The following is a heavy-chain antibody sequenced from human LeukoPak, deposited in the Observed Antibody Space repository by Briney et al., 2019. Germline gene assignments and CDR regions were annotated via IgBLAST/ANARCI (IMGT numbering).Heavy chain of an antibody. CDR2: INPNSGGT. CDR1: GYTFTGYC. D-gene: IGHD6-13*01. V-gene: IGHV1-2*02. J-gene: IGHJ2*01. Sequence: ASVKVSCKASGYTFTGYCMHWVRQAPGQGLEWMGWINPNSGGTNYAQKFQGRVTMTRDTSISTAYMELSRLRSDDTAVYYCARELYSSSSRYFDLWGRGTLVTVSS. CDR3: ARELYSSSSRYFDL.